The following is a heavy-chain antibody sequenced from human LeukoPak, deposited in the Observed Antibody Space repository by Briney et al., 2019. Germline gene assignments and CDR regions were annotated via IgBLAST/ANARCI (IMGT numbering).Heavy chain of an antibody. CDR2: ISGSGDST. J-gene: IGHJ4*02. V-gene: IGHV3-23*01. CDR1: GFTFSNYA. D-gene: IGHD6-19*01. CDR3: AKDSVVVAGLVNYFDS. Sequence: PGGSLRLSCAASGFTFSNYAMSWVRQAPGKGLEWVSAISGSGDSTFYTDSVKGRFTISRDNSKNTLYLQMKSLRAEDTAVYYSAKDSVVVAGLVNYFDSWGQGTLVTVSS.